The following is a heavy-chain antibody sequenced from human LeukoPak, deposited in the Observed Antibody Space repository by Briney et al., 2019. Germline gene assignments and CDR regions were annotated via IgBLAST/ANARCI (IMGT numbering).Heavy chain of an antibody. CDR2: ISGSGGRI. CDR3: ARFRLFGDYAGLLDY. Sequence: GGSLRLSCAASAFTFNTYAMNWVRQAPGKGLEWVSGISGSGGRIYYADSVRDRLTISRDSSKNTVFLQMNSLRAEDTALYYCARFRLFGDYAGLLDYWGQGTLVTVSS. V-gene: IGHV3-23*01. J-gene: IGHJ4*02. CDR1: AFTFNTYA. D-gene: IGHD4-17*01.